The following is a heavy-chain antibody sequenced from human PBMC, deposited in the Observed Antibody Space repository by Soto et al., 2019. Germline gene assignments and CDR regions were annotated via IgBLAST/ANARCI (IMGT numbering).Heavy chain of an antibody. CDR3: ARDIRYCSSTSCYPTPFDY. CDR1: GYTFTSYG. V-gene: IGHV1-18*01. CDR2: ISAYNGNT. D-gene: IGHD2-2*01. Sequence: QVPLVQSGAEVKKPGASVKVSCKASGYTFTSYGISWVRQAPGQGLEWMGWISAYNGNTNYAQKLQGRVTMTTDTSTSTAYMELRSLRSDDTAVYYCARDIRYCSSTSCYPTPFDYWGQGTLVTVSS. J-gene: IGHJ4*02.